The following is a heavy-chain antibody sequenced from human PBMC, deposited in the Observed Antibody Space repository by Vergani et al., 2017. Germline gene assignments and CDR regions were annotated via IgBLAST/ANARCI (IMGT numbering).Heavy chain of an antibody. CDR1: GGSISSGDYY. J-gene: IGHJ4*02. CDR2: IYYSGST. CDR3: AIHPYYYDSSGYELFDY. D-gene: IGHD3-22*01. Sequence: QVQLQESGPGLVKPSQTLSLTCPVSGGSISSGDYYWSWIRQPPGKGLEWIGYIYYSGSTYYNPSLKSRVTISVDTSKNQFSLNLSSVTAADTAVYYCAIHPYYYDSSGYELFDYWGQGTLVTVSS. V-gene: IGHV4-30-4*01.